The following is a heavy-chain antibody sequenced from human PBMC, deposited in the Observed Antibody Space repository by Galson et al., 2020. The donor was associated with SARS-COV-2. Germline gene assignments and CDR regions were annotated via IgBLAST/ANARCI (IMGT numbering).Heavy chain of an antibody. CDR2: IDWDHDT. CDR1: GFPLSTSGMC. J-gene: IGHJ4*02. CDR3: ARTRSSSWSHDVDY. Sequence: SGPTLVKPTHTLTLTCTFSGFPLSTSGMCVSWIRQPPGKALEWLAPIDWDHDTYYTTSLRTRLTISKDPSKHQVVLRLTNMNPVDTGTYYWARTRSSSWSHDVDYWGQGTLVTVAS. V-gene: IGHV2-70*01. D-gene: IGHD6-13*01.